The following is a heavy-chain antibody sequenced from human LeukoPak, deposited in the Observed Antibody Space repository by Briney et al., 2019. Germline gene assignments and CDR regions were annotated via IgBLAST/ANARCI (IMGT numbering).Heavy chain of an antibody. V-gene: IGHV3-30-3*01. J-gene: IGHJ4*02. D-gene: IGHD3-3*01. CDR3: ARDSPRSGHDY. Sequence: PGGSLRLSCAASGFTFSSYAMHWVRQAPGKGLEWVAVISYDGSNKYYADSVKGRFTISRDNSKNTLYLQMNSLRAEDTAVYYCARDSPRSGHDYWGQGTLVTVSS. CDR1: GFTFSSYA. CDR2: ISYDGSNK.